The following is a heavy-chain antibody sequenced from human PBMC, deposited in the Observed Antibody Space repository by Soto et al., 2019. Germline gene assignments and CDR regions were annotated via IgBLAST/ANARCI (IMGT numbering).Heavy chain of an antibody. CDR1: GGSISSSNW. J-gene: IGHJ6*02. V-gene: IGHV4-4*02. CDR2: IYHSGST. Sequence: SETLSLTCAVSGGSISSSNWWSWVRQPPGKGLEWIGEIYHSGSTNYNPSLKSRVTISVDKSKNQFSLKLSSVTAADTAVYYCGKISGSYYYGMDVWGQGTTVT. CDR3: GKISGSYYYGMDV. D-gene: IGHD1-26*01.